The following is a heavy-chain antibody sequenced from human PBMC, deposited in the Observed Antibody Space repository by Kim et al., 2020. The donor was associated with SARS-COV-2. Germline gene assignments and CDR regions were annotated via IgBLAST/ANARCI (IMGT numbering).Heavy chain of an antibody. V-gene: IGHV3-23*01. CDR3: AKDLWDYSGMDV. Sequence: THYAGSVAGRFTISSDGSTNQVYLRLNRLRAEDTALYYCAKDLWDYSGMDVWGQGTTVTVSS. J-gene: IGHJ6*02. CDR2: T. D-gene: IGHD1-26*01.